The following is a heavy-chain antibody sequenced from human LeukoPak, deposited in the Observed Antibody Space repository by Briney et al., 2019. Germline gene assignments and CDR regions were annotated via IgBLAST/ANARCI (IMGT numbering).Heavy chain of an antibody. Sequence: ASVKVSCKASGYTFTGYYMHWVRQAPGQGLEWMGWINPNSGGTNYAQKFQGRVTMTRDTSISTAYMELSRLRSDDTAVYYCARGREYDILTGYDPRDNWFDPWGQGTLVTVSS. V-gene: IGHV1-2*02. J-gene: IGHJ5*02. CDR1: GYTFTGYY. D-gene: IGHD3-9*01. CDR3: ARGREYDILTGYDPRDNWFDP. CDR2: INPNSGGT.